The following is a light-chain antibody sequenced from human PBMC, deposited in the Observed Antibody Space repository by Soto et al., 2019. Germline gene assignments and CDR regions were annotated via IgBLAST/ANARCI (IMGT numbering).Light chain of an antibody. Sequence: QSALTQPASVSGSPGQSITISCTGTSIDVGSYNLVSWYQQHPGKAPKLMIYEGSKRPSGVSNRFSGSKSGNTASLTISGLQAEDEADYYCCSYAGSSTLVFXTGTKVTVL. CDR2: EGS. CDR3: CSYAGSSTLV. V-gene: IGLV2-23*01. J-gene: IGLJ1*01. CDR1: SIDVGSYNL.